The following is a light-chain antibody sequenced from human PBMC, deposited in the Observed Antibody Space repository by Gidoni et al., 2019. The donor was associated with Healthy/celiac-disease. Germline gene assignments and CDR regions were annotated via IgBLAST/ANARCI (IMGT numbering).Light chain of an antibody. CDR2: SAS. V-gene: IGKV1-27*01. J-gene: IGKJ2*01. CDR3: QRTYNAPST. Sequence: DIQLTQSPSSLSASVGDRVTITCLVSQGISSYFNWYRQKPGKVPKRLIYSASNLQSGVPSRFSGSGSGTDFTLTISSLQPADVATYYCQRTYNAPSTFXHXTKLEIK. CDR1: QGISSY.